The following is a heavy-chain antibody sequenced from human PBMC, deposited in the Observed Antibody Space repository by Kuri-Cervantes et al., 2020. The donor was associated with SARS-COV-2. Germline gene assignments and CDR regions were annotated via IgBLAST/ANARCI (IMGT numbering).Heavy chain of an antibody. Sequence: GGSLRLSCAASGFTFSSYSMNWVRQAPGKGLGWVSSISSSSTIYYADSVKGRFTISRDNAKNSLYLQMNSLRAEDTAVYYCASINRGARQEAGDYWGQGTLVTVSS. V-gene: IGHV3-69-1*01. CDR2: ISSSSTI. J-gene: IGHJ4*02. D-gene: IGHD1-14*01. CDR3: ASINRGARQEAGDY. CDR1: GFTFSSYS.